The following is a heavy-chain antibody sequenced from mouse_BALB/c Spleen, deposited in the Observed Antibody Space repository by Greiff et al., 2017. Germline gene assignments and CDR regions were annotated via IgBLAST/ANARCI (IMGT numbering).Heavy chain of an antibody. J-gene: IGHJ4*01. V-gene: IGHV3-2*02. CDR1: GYSITSDYA. D-gene: IGHD1-1*01. CDR2: ISYSGST. CDR3: ARSHYYGSSYSFYAMDY. Sequence: QSGPGLVKPSQSLSLTCTVTGYSITSDYAWNWIRQFPGNKLEWMGYISYSGSTSYNPSLKSRISITRDTSKNQFFLQLNSVTTEDTATYYCARSHYYGSSYSFYAMDYWGQGTSVTVSS.